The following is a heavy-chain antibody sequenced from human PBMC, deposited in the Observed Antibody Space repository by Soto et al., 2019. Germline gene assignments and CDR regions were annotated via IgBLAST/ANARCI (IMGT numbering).Heavy chain of an antibody. D-gene: IGHD6-19*01. CDR1: GFTFSNYA. J-gene: IGHJ4*02. Sequence: EVQLLESGGDLAQPGGSLRLICAASGFTFSNYAMTWVRQSPGKGLEGVATITSAGSTFYGDTVKGRFTISRDISKSTVYLQMNSLGAEDPAVYYCAKTDKFHSQSSGWANRFDSWGQGTLVTVSS. CDR3: AKTDKFHSQSSGWANRFDS. V-gene: IGHV3-23*01. CDR2: ITSAGST.